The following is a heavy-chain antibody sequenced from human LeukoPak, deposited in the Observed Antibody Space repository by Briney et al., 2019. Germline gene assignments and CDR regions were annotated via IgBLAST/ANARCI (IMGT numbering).Heavy chain of an antibody. CDR2: ISSSGSTI. J-gene: IGHJ6*03. CDR3: ARVSAGTAARRYYYYMDV. D-gene: IGHD6-6*01. V-gene: IGHV3-11*04. Sequence: GGSLRLSCAASGFTFSNAWMSWVRQAPGKGLEWVSYISSSGSTIYYADSVKGRFTISRDNAKNSLYLQMNSLRAEDTAVYYCARVSAGTAARRYYYYMDVWGKGTTVTVSS. CDR1: GFTFSNAW.